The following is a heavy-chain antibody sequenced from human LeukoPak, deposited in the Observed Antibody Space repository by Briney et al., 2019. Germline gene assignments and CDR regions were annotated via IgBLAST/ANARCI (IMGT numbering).Heavy chain of an antibody. CDR1: GNTFTTYY. Sequence: ASVKVSCKASGNTFTTYYMHWVRQAPGQGLEWMGMINPSGSSTTYPQKFQGRVTMTRDMSTSTVYMELSSLRSEDTAVYYCARVFGGSDISVDYWGQGTLVTVSS. J-gene: IGHJ4*02. CDR3: ARVFGGSDISVDY. V-gene: IGHV1-46*01. D-gene: IGHD1-26*01. CDR2: INPSGSST.